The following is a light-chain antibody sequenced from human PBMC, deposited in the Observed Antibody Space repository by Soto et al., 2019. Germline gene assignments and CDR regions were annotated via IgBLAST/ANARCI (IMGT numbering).Light chain of an antibody. CDR3: QQSYSTPRT. CDR1: QSISSY. Sequence: DIQMTQSPSSLSESVGDRVTITCRASQSISSYLNWYQQTPGKAPKLLIYAASSLQSGVPSRFSGSGYGTDFTLTISSLQPEDFATYYCQQSYSTPRTFGQGTKVEIK. V-gene: IGKV1-39*01. CDR2: AAS. J-gene: IGKJ1*01.